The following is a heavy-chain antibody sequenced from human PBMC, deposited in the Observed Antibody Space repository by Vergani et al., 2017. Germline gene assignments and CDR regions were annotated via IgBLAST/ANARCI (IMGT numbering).Heavy chain of an antibody. V-gene: IGHV1-2*02. J-gene: IGHJ6*02. CDR1: GYTFTGYY. Sequence: QVQLVQSGAEVKKPGASVKVSCKASGYTFTGYYMHWVRQAPGQGLEWMGWINPNSGGTNYAQKFQGRVTMTRDTSISTAYMELSRLRSDDTAVYYCARGVCYYPGRYGMDVWGQGTTVTVSS. CDR2: INPNSGGT. CDR3: ARGVCYYPGRYGMDV. D-gene: IGHD3-22*01.